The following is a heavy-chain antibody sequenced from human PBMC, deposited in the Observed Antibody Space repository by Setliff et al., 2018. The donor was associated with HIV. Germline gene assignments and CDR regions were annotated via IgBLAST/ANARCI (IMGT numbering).Heavy chain of an antibody. J-gene: IGHJ4*02. CDR1: GFPFTNYW. Sequence: VGSLRLSCAASGFPFTNYWMNWVRQAPGKGLEWVANIKTDGSEKYYVDSVRGRFTISRDNAKNSLYLQMNSLRAEDTAVYYCAGSRGYFVQAGWGQGTLVTVSS. CDR3: AGSRGYFVQAG. CDR2: IKTDGSEK. D-gene: IGHD3-22*01. V-gene: IGHV3-7*01.